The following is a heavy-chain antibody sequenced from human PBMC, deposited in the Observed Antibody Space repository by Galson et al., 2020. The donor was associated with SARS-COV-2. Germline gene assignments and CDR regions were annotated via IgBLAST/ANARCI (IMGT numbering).Heavy chain of an antibody. Sequence: GGPLRLSCAASGFTFSSYSMNWVRQAPGKGLEWVTPISSSSSYIYYADSVKGSFTISSDNAKNSLYLQMNSLRAEDTAVYYCARDYALPAAKYYYYMDVWGKGTSVTVSS. CDR2: ISSSSSYI. J-gene: IGHJ6*03. D-gene: IGHD2-2*01. CDR1: GFTFSSYS. CDR3: ARDYALPAAKYYYYMDV. V-gene: IGHV3-21*01.